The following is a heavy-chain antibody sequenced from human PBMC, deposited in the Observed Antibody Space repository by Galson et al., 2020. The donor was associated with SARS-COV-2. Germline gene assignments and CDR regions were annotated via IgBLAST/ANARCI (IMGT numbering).Heavy chain of an antibody. CDR1: GGSISSGGYY. CDR3: ARLPYDAHFAAGTWFDP. CDR2: MYPSGSI. J-gene: IGHJ5*02. D-gene: IGHD6-13*01. V-gene: IGHV4-31*03. Sequence: SETLSLTCTVSGGSISSGGYYWSWIRQHPGKGLEWIGYMYPSGSIHYNPSLKSRVTMSMDTSQNQFSLRLSSVTAADTAVYYCARLPYDAHFAAGTWFDPWGQGTLVTVSS.